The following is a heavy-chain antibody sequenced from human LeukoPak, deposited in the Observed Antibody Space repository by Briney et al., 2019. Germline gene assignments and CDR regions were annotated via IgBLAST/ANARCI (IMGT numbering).Heavy chain of an antibody. Sequence: PSETLSLTCTVSGGSISSTCYYWTWIRQPPGKGLEWIGYIYYTGSTNYNPSLKSRVTISVDTSKNQFSLRLSSVTAADTAMYYCARATSNIAVALDHWGQGTLVTVSS. CDR3: ARATSNIAVALDH. D-gene: IGHD6-19*01. CDR2: IYYTGST. J-gene: IGHJ4*02. CDR1: GGSISSTCYY. V-gene: IGHV4-61*01.